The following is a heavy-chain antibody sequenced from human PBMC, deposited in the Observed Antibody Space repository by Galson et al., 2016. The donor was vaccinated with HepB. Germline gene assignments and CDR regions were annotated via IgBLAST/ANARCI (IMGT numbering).Heavy chain of an antibody. V-gene: IGHV1-46*01. CDR3: ARGTGTGGYLDY. J-gene: IGHJ4*02. CDR2: INPNGGST. Sequence: SVKVSCKASGYTFTRYYIHWVRQAPGQGLEWMGIINPNGGSTTYAQKFQGRVTVTRDTSTSTVYMELSSLRSEDTAVYYCARGTGTGGYLDYWGQGTLVTVSS. CDR1: GYTFTRYY. D-gene: IGHD3/OR15-3a*01.